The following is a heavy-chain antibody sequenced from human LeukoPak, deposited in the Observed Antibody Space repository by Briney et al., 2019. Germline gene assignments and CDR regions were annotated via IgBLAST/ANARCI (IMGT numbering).Heavy chain of an antibody. D-gene: IGHD3-3*01. CDR3: ARARITIFGVVTDWFDP. V-gene: IGHV4-34*01. CDR1: GGSFSGYY. J-gene: IGHJ5*02. Sequence: SETLSLTCAVYGGSFSGYYWSWIRQPPGKGLEWIGEINHSGSTSYNPSLKSRVTISVDTSKNQFSLKLSSVTAADTAVYYCARARITIFGVVTDWFDPWGQGTLVTVSS. CDR2: INHSGST.